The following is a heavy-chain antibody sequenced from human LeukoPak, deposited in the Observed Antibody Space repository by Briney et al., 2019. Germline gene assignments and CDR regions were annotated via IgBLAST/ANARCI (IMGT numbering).Heavy chain of an antibody. D-gene: IGHD3-16*01. CDR2: IHYSGST. Sequence: SETLSLTCTVSGGSISSYHWSWIRQHPGKGLECIGYIHYSGSTHYNPSLQSRVTISVDTSKNQFSLELSSVTAADTAVYYCAGGFDRSKVGFWGQGTLVTVSS. V-gene: IGHV4-59*06. CDR3: AGGFDRSKVGF. J-gene: IGHJ4*02. CDR1: GGSISSYH.